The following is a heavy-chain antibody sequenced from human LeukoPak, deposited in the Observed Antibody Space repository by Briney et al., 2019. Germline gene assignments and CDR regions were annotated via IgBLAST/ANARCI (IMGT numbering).Heavy chain of an antibody. V-gene: IGHV3-74*03. D-gene: IGHD1-20*01. J-gene: IGHJ4*02. CDR2: ISGDGSDI. Sequence: QAGGSLRLSCVASGFTFSGNWMYWVRHAPGKGLVWVSRISGDGSDITYADSVKGRFTISRDNARNTLYLQMNSLRVEDTAVYYCVSLGGITVTGPYDFDCWGQGTVVTVSS. CDR3: VSLGGITVTGPYDFDC. CDR1: GFTFSGNW.